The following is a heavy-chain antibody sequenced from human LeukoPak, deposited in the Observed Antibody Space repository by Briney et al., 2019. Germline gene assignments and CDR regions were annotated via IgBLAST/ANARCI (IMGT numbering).Heavy chain of an antibody. Sequence: GASVKVSCKASGGTFSSYAISWVRQAPGQGLEWMGWISAYNGNTNYAQKLQGRVTMTTDTSTSTAYMELRSLRSDDTAVYYCARYRLAPRGGVLDYWGQGTLVTVSS. CDR3: ARYRLAPRGGVLDY. CDR1: GGTFSSYA. V-gene: IGHV1-18*01. CDR2: ISAYNGNT. J-gene: IGHJ4*02. D-gene: IGHD2-2*01.